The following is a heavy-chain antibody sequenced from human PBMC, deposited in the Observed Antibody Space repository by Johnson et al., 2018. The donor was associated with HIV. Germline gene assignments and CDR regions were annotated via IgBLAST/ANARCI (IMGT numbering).Heavy chain of an antibody. D-gene: IGHD3-22*01. J-gene: IGHJ3*02. Sequence: QVQLVESGGGVVQPGKSLTLSCVGSGLSFSNFGIHWVRQAPGKGPEWVAVISFDGNLKKYADSVKGRFTISRDNSKNTLYLQMNSLRAEDTAVYYCARDRGGYYYDSSGLDAFDIWGQGTMVTVSS. CDR2: ISFDGNLK. CDR3: ARDRGGYYYDSSGLDAFDI. V-gene: IGHV3-33*08. CDR1: GLSFSNFG.